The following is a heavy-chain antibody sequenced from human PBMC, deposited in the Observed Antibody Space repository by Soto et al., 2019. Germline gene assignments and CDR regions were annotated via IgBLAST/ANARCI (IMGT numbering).Heavy chain of an antibody. Sequence: ASVKVSCTASGXTFTSYAMHWVRQAPGQRLEWMGWINAGNGNTKYSQKFQGRVTITRDTSASTAYMELSSLRSEDTAVYYCARSRTGTTYYFDYWGQGTLVTVSS. D-gene: IGHD1-1*01. CDR1: GXTFTSYA. CDR3: ARSRTGTTYYFDY. J-gene: IGHJ4*02. V-gene: IGHV1-3*01. CDR2: INAGNGNT.